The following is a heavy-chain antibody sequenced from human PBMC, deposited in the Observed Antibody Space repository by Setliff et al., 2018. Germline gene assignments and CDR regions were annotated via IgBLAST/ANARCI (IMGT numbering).Heavy chain of an antibody. CDR3: ARDQGQWLAPRVGDY. CDR1: GGAISSGSYY. V-gene: IGHV4-61*09. D-gene: IGHD6-19*01. CDR2: IYTSGST. Sequence: LSLTGAVDGGAISSGSYYWSWIRQPAGKGLEWIGHIYTSGSTNYNPSLKSGVNISVDTSKNQFSLQLSSVTAADTAVYYCARDQGQWLAPRVGDYWGQGTLVTVSS. J-gene: IGHJ4*02.